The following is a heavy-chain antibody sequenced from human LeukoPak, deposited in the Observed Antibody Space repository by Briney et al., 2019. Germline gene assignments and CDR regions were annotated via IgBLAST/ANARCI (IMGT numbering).Heavy chain of an antibody. CDR3: ARIFGSGNENYFYYMDV. D-gene: IGHD3-10*01. V-gene: IGHV4-38-2*01. J-gene: IGHJ6*03. CDR1: GYSIGSGYY. Sequence: SETLSLTCAVSGYSIGSGYYWGWIRQPLGKGLEWIGIIYQSGSTFYNPSLKTRVTRSVDTSKNQFSLTLSSVTAADTAVYYCARIFGSGNENYFYYMDVWGKGTTVTVSS. CDR2: IYQSGST.